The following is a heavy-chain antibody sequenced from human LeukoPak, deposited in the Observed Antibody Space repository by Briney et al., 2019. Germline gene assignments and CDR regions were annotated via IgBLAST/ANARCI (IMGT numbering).Heavy chain of an antibody. CDR2: IIPILGTA. Sequence: ASVKVSCKASGGTFSSYTISWVRQAPGQGLEWLGRIIPILGTANYAQKFQGRVTITADKSTSTAYMELSSLRSEDTAVYYCARDSAAGRVYFDYWGQGTLVTVSS. V-gene: IGHV1-69*08. D-gene: IGHD6-13*01. CDR3: ARDSAAGRVYFDY. J-gene: IGHJ4*02. CDR1: GGTFSSYT.